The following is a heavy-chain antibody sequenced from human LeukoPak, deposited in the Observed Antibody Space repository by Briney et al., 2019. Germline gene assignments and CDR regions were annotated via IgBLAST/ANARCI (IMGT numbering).Heavy chain of an antibody. CDR3: ARDGGGPFDY. V-gene: IGHV4-38-2*02. CDR2: IYHSGST. D-gene: IGHD3-10*01. Sequence: KPSETLSLTCTVSGYSISSGYYWGWIRQPPGKGLEWIGSIYHSGSTYYNPSLKSRVTISVDTSKNQFSLKLSSVTAADTAVYYCARDGGGPFDYWGQGTLVTVSS. J-gene: IGHJ4*02. CDR1: GYSISSGYY.